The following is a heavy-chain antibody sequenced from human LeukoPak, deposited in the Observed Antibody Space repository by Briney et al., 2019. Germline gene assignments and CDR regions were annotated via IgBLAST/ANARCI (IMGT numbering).Heavy chain of an antibody. CDR1: GGSISSGSYY. J-gene: IGHJ5*02. V-gene: IGHV4-39*07. CDR3: ARDLVGAETGFDP. Sequence: SETLSLTCTVSGGSISSGSYYWAWLRQPAEKGLEWIGGVYDFGNAYHNPSLKSRVTISVDTSKNQFFLKLTSVTAADTAVYYCARDLVGAETGFDPWGQGTLVTVSS. D-gene: IGHD2-15*01. CDR2: VYDFGNA.